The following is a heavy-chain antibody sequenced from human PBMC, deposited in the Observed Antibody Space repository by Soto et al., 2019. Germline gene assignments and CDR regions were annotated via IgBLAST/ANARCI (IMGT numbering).Heavy chain of an antibody. CDR2: ISAYNGNT. D-gene: IGHD3-9*01. CDR1: GYTFTSYG. J-gene: IGHJ4*02. Sequence: QVPLVQSGAEVKKPGASVKVSCKASGYTFTSYGISWVRQAPGQGLEWMGWISAYNGNTNYAQKLQGRVTMTTDTSTSTAYMELRSLRSDDTAVYYCARTTYYDILAPLRYFDYWGQGTLVTVSS. CDR3: ARTTYYDILAPLRYFDY. V-gene: IGHV1-18*01.